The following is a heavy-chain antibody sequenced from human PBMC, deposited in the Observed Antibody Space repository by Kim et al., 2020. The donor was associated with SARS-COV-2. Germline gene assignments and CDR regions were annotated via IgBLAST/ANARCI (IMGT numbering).Heavy chain of an antibody. D-gene: IGHD6-19*01. CDR1: GGSISSSNW. CDR2: IYHSGST. V-gene: IGHV4-4*02. Sequence: SETLSLTCAVSGGSISSSNWWSWVRQPPGKGLEWIGEIYHSGSTNYNPSLKSRATISVDKSKNQFSLKLSSVTAADTAVYYCARGGTQWLAGGAFDIWGQGTMVTVSS. CDR3: ARGGTQWLAGGAFDI. J-gene: IGHJ3*02.